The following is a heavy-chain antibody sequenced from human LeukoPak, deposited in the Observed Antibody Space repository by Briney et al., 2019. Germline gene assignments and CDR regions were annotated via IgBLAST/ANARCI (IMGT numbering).Heavy chain of an antibody. CDR2: IRSKANSYPT. Sequence: GGSLRLSCAASGVTFSGSAMHWVRQASGKGLGWVGRIRSKANSYPTAYAASVKGRFTISRDDSKNTAYLQMNSLKTEDTAVYYCTIWPGIAVAGPDYWGQGTLVTVSS. V-gene: IGHV3-73*01. CDR1: GVTFSGSA. J-gene: IGHJ4*02. D-gene: IGHD6-19*01. CDR3: TIWPGIAVAGPDY.